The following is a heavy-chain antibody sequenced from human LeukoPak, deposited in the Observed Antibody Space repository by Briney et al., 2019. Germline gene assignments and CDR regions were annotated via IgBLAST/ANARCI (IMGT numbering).Heavy chain of an antibody. Sequence: GGSLRLSCAASGFTFSNYSMNWVRQAPGKGLEWVSSISSSSVYICYVDSVKGRFTISRDNAKNSLFLQMNSLRVEDTAVYYCARGGGLHWDYWGQGTLVTVSS. CDR3: ARGGGLHWDY. CDR1: GFTFSNYS. D-gene: IGHD5-24*01. CDR2: ISSSSVYI. J-gene: IGHJ4*02. V-gene: IGHV3-21*01.